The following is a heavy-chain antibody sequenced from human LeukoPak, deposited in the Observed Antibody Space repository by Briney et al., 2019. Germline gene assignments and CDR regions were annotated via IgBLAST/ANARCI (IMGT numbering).Heavy chain of an antibody. J-gene: IGHJ4*02. Sequence: GGSLRLSCAASGFTFSSYAMHWVRQAPGKGLEWVAVISYDGSNKYYADSVKGRFTISRDNSKNTLYLQMNSLRAEDTAVYYCARAAFRYFDWLLYLDYWGQGTLVTVSS. CDR3: ARAAFRYFDWLLYLDY. D-gene: IGHD3-9*01. CDR1: GFTFSSYA. CDR2: ISYDGSNK. V-gene: IGHV3-30-3*01.